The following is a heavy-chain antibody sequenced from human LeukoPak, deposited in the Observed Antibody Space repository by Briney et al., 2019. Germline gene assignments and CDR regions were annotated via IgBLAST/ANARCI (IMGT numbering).Heavy chain of an antibody. CDR2: INPNSGGT. CDR1: GYTFTGYY. J-gene: IGHJ6*03. V-gene: IGHV1-2*02. Sequence: ASVKVSCKASGYTFTGYYMHWVRQAPGQGLEWMGWINPNSGGTNYAQKFQGRVTMTRDTSISTACMELSRVRSDDTVVYYCSRGGYSYGYLYYHYYYYMDVWGKGPTVTVSS. D-gene: IGHD5-18*01. CDR3: SRGGYSYGYLYYHYYYYMDV.